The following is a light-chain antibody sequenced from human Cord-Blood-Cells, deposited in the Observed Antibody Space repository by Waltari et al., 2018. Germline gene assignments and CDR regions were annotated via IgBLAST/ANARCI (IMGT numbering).Light chain of an antibody. J-gene: IGKJ1*01. CDR1: QSVSSSY. CDR3: QQYGSSPWT. CDR2: GAS. Sequence: EIVLTQSPGTLSVSPGERATLPCRASQSVSSSYLAWYQQKPGQAPRLLIYGASSRATGIPDRFSGSGSGTDFTLTISRLEPEDFAVYYCQQYGSSPWTFGQGTKVEI. V-gene: IGKV3-20*01.